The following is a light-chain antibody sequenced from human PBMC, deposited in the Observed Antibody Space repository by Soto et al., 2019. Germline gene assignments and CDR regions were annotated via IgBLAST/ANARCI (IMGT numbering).Light chain of an antibody. CDR3: SSYIGSNTYV. J-gene: IGLJ1*01. CDR1: SSDVGAYNL. V-gene: IGLV2-14*03. CDR2: DVS. Sequence: QSALAQPASVSGSPGQSITISCTGTSSDVGAYNLVSWYQQHPGKVPKLLSYDVSNRPSGVSDRFSGSKSGSTASLTVSGLQAEDEADYYCSSYIGSNTYVFGTGTKLTVL.